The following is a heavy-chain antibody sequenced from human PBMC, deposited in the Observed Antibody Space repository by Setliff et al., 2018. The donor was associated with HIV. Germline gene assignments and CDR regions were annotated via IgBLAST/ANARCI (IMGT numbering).Heavy chain of an antibody. Sequence: GGSLRLSCAASGFTFSDHYMDWVRQAPGKGLEWVGRTTNKADSYNTEYAASVKDRFSISRDDSKNSLYLLMNNLKTEDTAVYHCTRGYSGVAIYAFDIWGQGTVVTVSS. D-gene: IGHD5-12*01. J-gene: IGHJ3*02. CDR2: TTNKADSYNT. V-gene: IGHV3-72*01. CDR1: GFTFSDHY. CDR3: TRGYSGVAIYAFDI.